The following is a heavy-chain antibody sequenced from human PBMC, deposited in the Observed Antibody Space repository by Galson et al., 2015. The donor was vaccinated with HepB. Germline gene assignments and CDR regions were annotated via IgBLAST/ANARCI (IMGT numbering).Heavy chain of an antibody. D-gene: IGHD3-10*01. J-gene: IGHJ4*02. CDR1: GFTFSSYA. Sequence: SLRLSCAASGFTFSSYAMHWVRQAPGKGLEWVAVISYDGSNKYYADSVKGRFTISRDNSKNTLYLQMNSLRAEDTAVYYCARDNGSGSKYFDYWGQGTLVTVSS. V-gene: IGHV3-30*04. CDR3: ARDNGSGSKYFDY. CDR2: ISYDGSNK.